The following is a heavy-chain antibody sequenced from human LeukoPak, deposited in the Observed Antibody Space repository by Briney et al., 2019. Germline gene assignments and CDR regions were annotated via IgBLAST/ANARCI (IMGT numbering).Heavy chain of an antibody. V-gene: IGHV3-48*03. Sequence: QTGGSLRLSCAASGFTFSSYEMNWVRQAPGKGLEWVSYITSSGSTTHYADSVKGRFTISRDNAKNSLYLQMNSLRAEDTAVYYCARESLGGINWGQGTLVTVSS. CDR1: GFTFSSYE. D-gene: IGHD3-3*01. J-gene: IGHJ4*02. CDR3: ARESLGGIN. CDR2: ITSSGSTT.